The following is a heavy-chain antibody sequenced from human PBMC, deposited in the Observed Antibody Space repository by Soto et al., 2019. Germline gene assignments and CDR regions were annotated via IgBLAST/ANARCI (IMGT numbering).Heavy chain of an antibody. D-gene: IGHD6-13*01. CDR3: AREIAAAGTDWFDP. J-gene: IGHJ5*02. CDR1: GGTFSSYT. V-gene: IGHV1-69*02. CDR2: IIPILGIA. Sequence: QVQLVQSGAEVKKPGSSVKVSCKASGGTFSSYTISWVRQAPGQGLEWMGRIIPILGIANYAQKFQGRVTITADKSTSTAYMELSSLSSEDTAVYYCAREIAAAGTDWFDPWGQGTLVTVSS.